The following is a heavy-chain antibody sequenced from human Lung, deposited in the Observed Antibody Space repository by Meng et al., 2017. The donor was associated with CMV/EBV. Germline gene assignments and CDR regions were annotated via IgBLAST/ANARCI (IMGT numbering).Heavy chain of an antibody. J-gene: IGHJ4*02. CDR2: IYSDERT. D-gene: IGHD6-19*01. CDR3: ARGSPNNGWYQIDD. V-gene: IGHV4-59*01. CDR1: GGSISYYY. Sequence: SETLSLXXTVSGGSISYYYWTWIRQPPGKGLEWIGYIYSDERTKYNPSLKGRVTISVDTSRNQFSLNLRSVTAADTAVYYCARGSPNNGWYQIDDWGQGTLXTVS.